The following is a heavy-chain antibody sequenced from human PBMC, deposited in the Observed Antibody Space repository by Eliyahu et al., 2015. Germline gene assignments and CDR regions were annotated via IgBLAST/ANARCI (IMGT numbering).Heavy chain of an antibody. J-gene: IGHJ4*02. CDR2: ISWNSGTI. D-gene: IGHD4-23*01. CDR1: GXTFXXHA. V-gene: IGHV3-9*01. Sequence: EVQLVESGGGLVQPGRSLRLSCAASGXTFXXHAMPWVRQAPGKGLEWVSGISWNSGTIGYADSVKGRFTISRHNAKNSLYLQLNSLRAEDTALYYCAKDIGLYGGNSWGGFDYWGQGTLVTVSS. CDR3: AKDIGLYGGNSWGGFDY.